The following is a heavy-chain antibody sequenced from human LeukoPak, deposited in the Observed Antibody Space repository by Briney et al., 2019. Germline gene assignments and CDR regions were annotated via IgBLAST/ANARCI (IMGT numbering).Heavy chain of an antibody. D-gene: IGHD2-15*01. CDR3: ARQIAVVEPTDPNWFDS. Sequence: SETLSLTCSVSGDSISSSSHYWGWIRQPTGKGLEWIGSIFYSGRAYYSPSLKSRVTVSLDTSKNQFSLSLTSVTAADTAVSYCARQIAVVEPTDPNWFDSWGQGTLVTVSS. V-gene: IGHV4-39*01. J-gene: IGHJ5*01. CDR2: IFYSGRA. CDR1: GDSISSSSHY.